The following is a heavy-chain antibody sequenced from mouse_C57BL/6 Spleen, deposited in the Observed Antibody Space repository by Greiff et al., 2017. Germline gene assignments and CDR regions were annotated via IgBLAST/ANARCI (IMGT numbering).Heavy chain of an antibody. CDR2: ISYDGSN. V-gene: IGHV3-6*01. J-gene: IGHJ2*01. Sequence: VQLKESGPGLVKPSQSLSLTCSVTGYSITSGYYWNWIRQFPGNKLEWMGYISYDGSNNYNPSLKNRISITRDTSKNQFFLKLNSVTTEDTATYYCARGAYYSNYYYFDYWGQGTTLTVSS. D-gene: IGHD2-5*01. CDR3: ARGAYYSNYYYFDY. CDR1: GYSITSGYY.